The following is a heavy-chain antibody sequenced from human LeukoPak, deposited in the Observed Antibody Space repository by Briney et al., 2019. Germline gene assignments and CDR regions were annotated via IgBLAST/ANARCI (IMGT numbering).Heavy chain of an antibody. CDR1: GYTFTSYD. V-gene: IGHV1-2*02. J-gene: IGHJ5*02. CDR3: ARLDLGRYYYDSRGYPMNWFDP. D-gene: IGHD3-22*01. Sequence: ASVKVSCKASGYTFTSYDINWVRQATGQGLEWMGWINPNSGGTNYAQKFQGRGTMTRDTSISTAYMGWSRMRSDYTAAYYCARLDLGRYYYDSRGYPMNWFDPWGQGTLVTVSS. CDR2: INPNSGGT.